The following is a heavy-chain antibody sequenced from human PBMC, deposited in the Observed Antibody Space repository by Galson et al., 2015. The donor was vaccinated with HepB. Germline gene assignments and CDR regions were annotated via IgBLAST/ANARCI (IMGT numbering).Heavy chain of an antibody. V-gene: IGHV5-51*01. J-gene: IGHJ4*02. CDR1: GYSFTSYW. Sequence: QSGAEVKKPGESLKISCTGSGYSFTSYWIGWVRQMPGKGLEWMGIIYPGDSDTRYSPSFQGQVTISADKSISTAYLQWSSLKASDTAMYYCARRGRTIFGVVTPYYFDYWGQGTLVTVSS. CDR3: ARRGRTIFGVVTPYYFDY. CDR2: IYPGDSDT. D-gene: IGHD3-3*01.